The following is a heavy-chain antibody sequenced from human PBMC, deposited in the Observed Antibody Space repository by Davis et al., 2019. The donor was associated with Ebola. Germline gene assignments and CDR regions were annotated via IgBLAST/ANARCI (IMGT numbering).Heavy chain of an antibody. Sequence: AASVKVSCKASGYTFTGYYMHWVRQAPGQGLEWMGRINPNSGGTDYAQKFQGRVTLTRDTSISTAYMEVSRLTSDDTAVYYCAVDYADSSRGFDYWGQGALVTVSS. D-gene: IGHD4-17*01. CDR3: AVDYADSSRGFDY. CDR2: INPNSGGT. V-gene: IGHV1-2*06. J-gene: IGHJ4*02. CDR1: GYTFTGYY.